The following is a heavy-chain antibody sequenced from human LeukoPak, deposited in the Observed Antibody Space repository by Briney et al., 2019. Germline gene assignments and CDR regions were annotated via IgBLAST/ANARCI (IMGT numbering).Heavy chain of an antibody. CDR2: ISSGGRTT. CDR3: AKNVVFTRYFDS. CDR1: GFTFSNHA. J-gene: IGHJ4*02. Sequence: GGSLRLSCAASGFTFSNHAMSWVRQAPGKGLQWVSVISSGGRTTEYADSVKGRFTVSRDNSVNTLSLHMDSLRVEDTAIYYCAKNVVFTRYFDSWGQGTLVTVSS. D-gene: IGHD2-21*01. V-gene: IGHV3-23*01.